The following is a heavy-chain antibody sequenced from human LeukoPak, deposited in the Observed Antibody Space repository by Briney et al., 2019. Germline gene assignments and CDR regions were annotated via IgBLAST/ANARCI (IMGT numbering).Heavy chain of an antibody. J-gene: IGHJ5*02. CDR2: MSSTRSSYQ. CDR3: ARVSDWSWFDP. D-gene: IGHD3-9*01. CDR1: VFTFRRYT. V-gene: IGHV3-21*05. Sequence: GGSLRLSCTPSVFTFRRYTMRCVRQAPGKGREGVSCMSSTRSSYQYYADAGNVRFTMCRDNAKNSLYLQMNRVRAEDTDVYFCARVSDWSWFDPWGQGTLVTVSS.